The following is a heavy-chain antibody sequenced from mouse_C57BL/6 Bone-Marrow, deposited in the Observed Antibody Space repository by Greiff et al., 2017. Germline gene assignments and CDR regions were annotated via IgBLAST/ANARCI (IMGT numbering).Heavy chain of an antibody. Sequence: EVQLQQSGAELVRPGASVKLSCTASGFNIKDDYLHWVKQRPEQGLEWIGWIDPENGDTEYASKFQGKATITADTASNTAYLQLSSLTSEDTAVYYGTDYGILYAMDYWGQGTSVTVSS. CDR2: IDPENGDT. V-gene: IGHV14-4*01. D-gene: IGHD1-1*01. CDR1: GFNIKDDY. J-gene: IGHJ4*01. CDR3: TDYGILYAMDY.